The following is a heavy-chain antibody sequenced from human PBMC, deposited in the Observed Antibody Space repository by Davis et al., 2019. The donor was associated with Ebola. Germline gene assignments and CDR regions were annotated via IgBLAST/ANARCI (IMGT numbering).Heavy chain of an antibody. V-gene: IGHV1-69*08. Sequence: SVTVSCKASRGTFSSYTINWVRQAPGQGPEWMGWIIRGLGAVKYAPEFQDRVTITADTSTGTVHMELASLKSEDTAVYYCAGGSAMVPHYFHSWGQGNLVTVSS. CDR2: IIRGLGAV. D-gene: IGHD5-18*01. CDR3: AGGSAMVPHYFHS. CDR1: RGTFSSYT. J-gene: IGHJ4*02.